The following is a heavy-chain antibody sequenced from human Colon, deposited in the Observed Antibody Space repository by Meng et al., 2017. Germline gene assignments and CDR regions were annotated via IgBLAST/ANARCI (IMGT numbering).Heavy chain of an antibody. CDR1: GASIRGCGYD. Sequence: QVQMQESGPGLVKPSETLSLTCSVSGASIRGCGYDWSWIRQVPGKGLDLIGYIYYSENTYYKPSLQSRAIISVDTSKNEFSLRLSSVSAADTAVYYCARRYGSGTYPFDFWGQGILVTVSS. V-gene: IGHV4-31*03. D-gene: IGHD3-10*01. CDR3: ARRYGSGTYPFDF. CDR2: IYYSENT. J-gene: IGHJ4*02.